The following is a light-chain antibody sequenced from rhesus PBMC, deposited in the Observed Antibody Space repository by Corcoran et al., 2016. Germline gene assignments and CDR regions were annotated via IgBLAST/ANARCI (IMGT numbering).Light chain of an antibody. Sequence: DIQMTQSPSSLSASVGDRVTITCQASQSLSNYLNWYQQKPGKIPKLLIYRASSLQSGIPSRFSGRGSGTYFTLTIRSLQPEDFSTYYCQQGYSYPWTFGQGTKVEIK. CDR3: QQGYSYPWT. CDR1: QSLSNY. J-gene: IGKJ1*01. V-gene: IGKV1S9*01. CDR2: RAS.